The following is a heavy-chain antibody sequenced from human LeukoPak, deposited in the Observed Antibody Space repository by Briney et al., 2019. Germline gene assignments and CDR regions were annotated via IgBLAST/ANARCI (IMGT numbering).Heavy chain of an antibody. J-gene: IGHJ4*02. CDR1: GYTFTGYY. CDR2: INPNSGGT. V-gene: IGHV1-2*06. D-gene: IGHD6-13*01. Sequence: ASVKVSCKASGYTFTGYYMHWVRQAPGQGLEWMGRINPNSGGTNYVQKFQGRVTMTRDTSISTAYMELSRLRSDDTAVYYCVRGEAAAGTLFDYWGQGTLVTVSS. CDR3: VRGEAAAGTLFDY.